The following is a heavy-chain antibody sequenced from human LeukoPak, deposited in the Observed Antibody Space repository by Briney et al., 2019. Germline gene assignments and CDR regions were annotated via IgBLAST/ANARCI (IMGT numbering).Heavy chain of an antibody. CDR2: IRSKANSYAT. V-gene: IGHV3-73*01. D-gene: IGHD3-10*01. J-gene: IGHJ6*04. Sequence: GGSLRLSCAASGFTFSGSAMHWVRQASGKGLEWVGRIRSKANSYATAYAASVKGRFTISRDDSKNTAYLQMNSLRAEDTAVYYCAKDLVGRGSYSDRGMDVWGKGTTVTVSS. CDR1: GFTFSGSA. CDR3: AKDLVGRGSYSDRGMDV.